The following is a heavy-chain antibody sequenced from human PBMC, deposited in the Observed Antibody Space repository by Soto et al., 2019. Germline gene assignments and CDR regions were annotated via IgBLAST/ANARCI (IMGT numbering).Heavy chain of an antibody. Sequence: GSLRLSCAASGFTFSSYAMSWVRQAPGKGLEWVSAISGSGGSTYYADSVKGRFTISRDNSKNTLYLQMNSLRAEDTAVYYCAKTVLLWFGELSDLFDYWGQGTLVTVSS. V-gene: IGHV3-23*01. D-gene: IGHD3-10*01. CDR1: GFTFSSYA. J-gene: IGHJ4*02. CDR3: AKTVLLWFGELSDLFDY. CDR2: ISGSGGST.